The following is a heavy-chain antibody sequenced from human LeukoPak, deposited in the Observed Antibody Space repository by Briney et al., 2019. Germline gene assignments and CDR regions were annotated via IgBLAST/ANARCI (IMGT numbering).Heavy chain of an antibody. CDR3: AGNEYYDSSGYYGY. Sequence: AASVKVSCKASGGTFSSYAISWVRQAPGKGLEWMGGIIPIFGTANYAQKFQGRATITTDESTSTAYMELSSLRSEDTAVYYCAGNEYYDSSGYYGYWGQGTLVTVSS. V-gene: IGHV1-69*05. CDR1: GGTFSSYA. D-gene: IGHD3-22*01. CDR2: IIPIFGTA. J-gene: IGHJ4*02.